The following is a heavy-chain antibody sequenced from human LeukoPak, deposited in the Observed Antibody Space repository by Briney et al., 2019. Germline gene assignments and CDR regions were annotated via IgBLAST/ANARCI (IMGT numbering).Heavy chain of an antibody. CDR2: VSDSGGTT. J-gene: IGHJ6*02. CDR1: GFSFSSNA. Sequence: GGSLRLSCAASGFSFSSNAMSWVRQAPGKGLEWVSAVSDSGGTTYYADSVKGRFTISRDNSKSTLYLQMNSLRAEDTAVYYCAKGINYYGSGSYIYYYYGMDVWGQGTTVTVSS. CDR3: AKGINYYGSGSYIYYYYGMDV. V-gene: IGHV3-23*01. D-gene: IGHD3-10*01.